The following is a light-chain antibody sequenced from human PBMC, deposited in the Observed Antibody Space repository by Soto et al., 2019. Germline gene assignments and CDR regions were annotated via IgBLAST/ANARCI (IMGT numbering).Light chain of an antibody. J-gene: IGLJ3*02. CDR2: EVS. CDR3: SSYTPSGTPV. CDR1: SSDVGGYNY. V-gene: IGLV2-14*01. Sequence: QSALTQPASVSGSPGQTITISCTGTSSDVGGYNYLSWHQQHPGKAPKVMIYEVSNRPSGVSNRFSGSKSGNTASLTISGLQAEDEADYFCSSYTPSGTPVFGGGTKLTVL.